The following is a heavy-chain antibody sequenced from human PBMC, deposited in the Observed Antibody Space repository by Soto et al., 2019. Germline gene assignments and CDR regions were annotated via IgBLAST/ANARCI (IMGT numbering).Heavy chain of an antibody. CDR3: ARDSDLYGSGESAASQLLDY. J-gene: IGHJ4*02. CDR1: GFTFSSYS. Sequence: EGSLRLSCAASGFTFSSYSMNWVRQAPGKGLEWVSSISSSSSYIYYADSVKGRFTISRDNAKNSLYLQMNSLRAEDTAVYYCARDSDLYGSGESAASQLLDYWGQGTLVTVSS. V-gene: IGHV3-21*01. D-gene: IGHD3-10*01. CDR2: ISSSSSYI.